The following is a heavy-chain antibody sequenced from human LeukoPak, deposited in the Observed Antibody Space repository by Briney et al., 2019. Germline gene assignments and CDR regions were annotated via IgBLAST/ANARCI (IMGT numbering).Heavy chain of an antibody. V-gene: IGHV3-23*01. CDR1: GFTFSSYA. CDR3: ARDRVPDYSSSWLLDY. J-gene: IGHJ4*02. D-gene: IGHD6-13*01. CDR2: ISGSGGGT. Sequence: GSLRLSCAASGFTFSSYAMSWVRQAPGKGLEWVSTISGSGGGTYYADSVKGRFTISRDNAKNSLYLQMNSLRAEDTAVYYCARDRVPDYSSSWLLDYWGQGTLVTVSS.